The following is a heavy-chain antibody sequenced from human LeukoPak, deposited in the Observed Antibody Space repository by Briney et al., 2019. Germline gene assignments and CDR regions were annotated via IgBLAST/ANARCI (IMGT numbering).Heavy chain of an antibody. V-gene: IGHV3-7*01. D-gene: IGHD3-22*01. Sequence: GGSLRLSCADSGFTFSSYWMSWVRQAPGKGLEGVANIKQDGSEKYYVDSVKGRFTISRDNAKNSLYLQMNSLRAEDTAVYYCARDRGYYYDSSGYYHYYWGQGTLVTVSS. J-gene: IGHJ4*02. CDR1: GFTFSSYW. CDR2: IKQDGSEK. CDR3: ARDRGYYYDSSGYYHYY.